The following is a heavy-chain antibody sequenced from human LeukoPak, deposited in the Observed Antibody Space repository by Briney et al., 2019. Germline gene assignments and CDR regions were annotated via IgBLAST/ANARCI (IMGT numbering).Heavy chain of an antibody. D-gene: IGHD6-13*01. J-gene: IGHJ4*02. CDR2: IRSGVHTT. V-gene: IGHV3-23*01. Sequence: GGTLRLSCAASGFTFNNYGVSWVRQAPGKGLEWVSGIRSGVHTTHYADSVQGRFIISRDNSKNTLYLQMNSLRAEDTAVYYCAKDYEYNSNTWYFHWGRGTLVSVSS. CDR1: GFTFNNYG. CDR3: AKDYEYNSNTWYFH.